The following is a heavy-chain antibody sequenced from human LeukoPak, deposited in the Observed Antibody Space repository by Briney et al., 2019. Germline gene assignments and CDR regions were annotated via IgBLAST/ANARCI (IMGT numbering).Heavy chain of an antibody. V-gene: IGHV4-31*03. D-gene: IGHD3-3*01. CDR1: GGSISSGGYY. J-gene: IGHJ6*03. CDR3: ARDRRITIFGVVRGYYMDV. CDR2: IYYSGST. Sequence: SQTLSLTCTVSGGSISSGGYYWSWIRQHPGKGLEWIGYIYYSGSTYYNPSLKSRVTISVDTSENQFSLKLSSVTAADTAVYYCARDRRITIFGVVRGYYMDVWGKGTTVTVSS.